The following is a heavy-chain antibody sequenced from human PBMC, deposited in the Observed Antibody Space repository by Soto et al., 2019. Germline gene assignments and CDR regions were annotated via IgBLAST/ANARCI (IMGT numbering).Heavy chain of an antibody. CDR3: APLLLWFGELTPH. J-gene: IGHJ4*02. V-gene: IGHV1-69*13. D-gene: IGHD3-10*01. Sequence: ASVKVSGKASGGTFSSYAISWVRQAPGQGLEWMGGIIPIFGTANYAQKFQGRVTITADESTSTAYMELSSLRSEDTAVYYCAPLLLWFGELTPHWGQGTLVTVSS. CDR1: GGTFSSYA. CDR2: IIPIFGTA.